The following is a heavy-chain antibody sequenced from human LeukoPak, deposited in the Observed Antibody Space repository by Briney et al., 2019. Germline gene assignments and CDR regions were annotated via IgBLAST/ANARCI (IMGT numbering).Heavy chain of an antibody. CDR3: ARDPISYWYFDL. V-gene: IGHV4-39*07. Sequence: SSETLSLTCTVSGGSISSSSYYWGWIRQPPGKGLEWIGSIYYSGSTYYNPSLKSRVTISVDTSKNQFSLKLSSVTAADTAVYYCARDPISYWYFDLWGRGTLVTVSS. CDR1: GGSISSSSYY. D-gene: IGHD2-21*01. J-gene: IGHJ2*01. CDR2: IYYSGST.